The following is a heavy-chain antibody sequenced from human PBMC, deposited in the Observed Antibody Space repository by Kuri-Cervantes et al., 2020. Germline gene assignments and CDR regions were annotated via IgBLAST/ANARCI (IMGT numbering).Heavy chain of an antibody. CDR3: ARDSPLKITMVRGVLFGAFDI. V-gene: IGHV3-30*03. Sequence: GESLKISCAASGFTFDDYGMRWVRQAPGKGLEWVAVISYDGSDKYYADSVKGRFTISRDNSKNTLYLQMNSLRAEDTAVYYCARDSPLKITMVRGVLFGAFDIWGQGTMVTVSS. J-gene: IGHJ3*02. CDR1: GFTFDDYG. CDR2: ISYDGSDK. D-gene: IGHD3-10*01.